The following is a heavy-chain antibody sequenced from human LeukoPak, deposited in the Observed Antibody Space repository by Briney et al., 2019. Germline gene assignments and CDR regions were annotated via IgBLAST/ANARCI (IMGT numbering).Heavy chain of an antibody. D-gene: IGHD2-21*02. CDR2: IYYSGST. CDR3: ARARYCGGDCPPDY. J-gene: IGHJ4*02. CDR1: GGSISSNNYY. Sequence: SETLSLTCTVSGGSISSNNYYWGWIRQPPGKGLEWIGSIYYSGSTNYNPSLKSRVTISVDTSKNQFSLKLSSVTAADTAVYYCARARYCGGDCPPDYWGQGTLVTVSS. V-gene: IGHV4-39*07.